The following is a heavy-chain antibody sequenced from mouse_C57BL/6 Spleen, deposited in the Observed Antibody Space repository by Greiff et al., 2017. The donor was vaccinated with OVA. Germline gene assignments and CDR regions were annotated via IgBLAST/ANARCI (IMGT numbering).Heavy chain of an antibody. V-gene: IGHV5-9*01. J-gene: IGHJ4*01. D-gene: IGHD1-1*01. CDR2: ISGGGGNT. CDR1: GFTFSSYT. Sequence: DVKLVESGGGLVKPGGSLKLSCAASGFTFSSYTMSWVRQTPEKRLEWVATISGGGGNTYYPDSVKGRFTISRDNAKNTLYLQMSSLRSEDTALYYCARHKGYGSSYDAMDYWGQGTSVTVSS. CDR3: ARHKGYGSSYDAMDY.